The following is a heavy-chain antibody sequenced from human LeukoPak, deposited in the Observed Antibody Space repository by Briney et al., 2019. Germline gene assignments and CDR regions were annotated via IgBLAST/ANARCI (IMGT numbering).Heavy chain of an antibody. CDR1: GFTFSTYA. CDR3: ANWIGSSSRDY. CDR2: IDSNGDEI. D-gene: IGHD6-6*01. V-gene: IGHV3-23*01. J-gene: IGHJ4*02. Sequence: GGSLRLSCAASGFTFSTYAMTWVREAPGKGLEWVSGIDSNGDEIYYADSVRGRFTISRDNSNNALYLQMDSLRAEDTAVYYCANWIGSSSRDYWGQGTLVTVSS.